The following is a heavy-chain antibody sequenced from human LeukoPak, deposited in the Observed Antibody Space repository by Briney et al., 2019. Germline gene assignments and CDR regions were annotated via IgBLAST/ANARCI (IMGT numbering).Heavy chain of an antibody. CDR3: ARAASSWSFDY. Sequence: PSETLSLTCTVSGVSITSHYWNWIRQPPGKGLEWIGDVYHSGSTNYSPSLKSRVTISVDTSKNQFSLNLSSVTAADTAVYYCARAASSWSFDYWGQGTLVTVSS. CDR1: GVSITSHY. J-gene: IGHJ4*02. CDR2: VYHSGST. D-gene: IGHD6-13*01. V-gene: IGHV4-59*11.